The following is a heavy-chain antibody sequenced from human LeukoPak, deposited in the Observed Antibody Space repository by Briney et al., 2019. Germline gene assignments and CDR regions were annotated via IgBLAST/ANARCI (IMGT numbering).Heavy chain of an antibody. J-gene: IGHJ4*02. Sequence: SETLSFTCTVSGGSISSSSYYWGWIRQPPGKGLEWIGSIYYSGSTYYNPSLKSRVTISVDTSKNQFSLKLSSVTAADTAVYYCARRNYDFWSGTYYFDYWGQGTLVTVSS. D-gene: IGHD3-3*01. V-gene: IGHV4-39*01. CDR3: ARRNYDFWSGTYYFDY. CDR1: GGSISSSSYY. CDR2: IYYSGST.